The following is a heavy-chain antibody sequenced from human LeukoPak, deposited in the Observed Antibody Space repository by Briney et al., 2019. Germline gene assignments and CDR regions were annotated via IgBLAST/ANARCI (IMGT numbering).Heavy chain of an antibody. V-gene: IGHV3-30*01. CDR2: ISYDGSNK. CDR1: GFTLSSHA. Sequence: GRSLRLSCAASGFTLSSHAIHWVRQAPGRGLEWVALISYDGSNKYYGDSVKGRFTISRDNSKNTLSLQVNSLRAEDTAVYYCARVGRAWQPLGYFFDYWGQGTLVTVSS. CDR3: ARVGRAWQPLGYFFDY. J-gene: IGHJ4*02. D-gene: IGHD5-12*01.